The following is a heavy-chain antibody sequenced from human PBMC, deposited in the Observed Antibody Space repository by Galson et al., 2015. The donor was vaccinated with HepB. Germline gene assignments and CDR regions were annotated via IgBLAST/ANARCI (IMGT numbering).Heavy chain of an antibody. D-gene: IGHD3-10*01. V-gene: IGHV3-30*02. CDR3: AEDTTGGFTMVRGSAYYCGMDV. Sequence: SLRLSCAASGFTFRSYGMHWVRQAPGKGLVWVAFIRYDGSNKYYADSVKGRFTISRDNSKNTLYLQMNSLRAEDTAVYYCAEDTTGGFTMVRGSAYYCGMDVWGQGTTVTVAS. J-gene: IGHJ6*02. CDR2: IRYDGSNK. CDR1: GFTFRSYG.